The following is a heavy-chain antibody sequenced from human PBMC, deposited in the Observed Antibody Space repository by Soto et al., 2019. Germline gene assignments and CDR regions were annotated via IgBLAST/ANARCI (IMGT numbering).Heavy chain of an antibody. V-gene: IGHV1-3*01. CDR1: GYTFTRYT. CDR2: INPDNGNT. CDR3: ARGIATGQLDP. Sequence: ASVKVSCKASGYTFTRYTMNWVRQAPGQRLEWMGWINPDNGNTKSSQKFQDRVIITRDTAASTAYMDLSSLRSEDTAVYYCARGIATGQLDPWGQGTLVTVSS. D-gene: IGHD2-15*01. J-gene: IGHJ5*02.